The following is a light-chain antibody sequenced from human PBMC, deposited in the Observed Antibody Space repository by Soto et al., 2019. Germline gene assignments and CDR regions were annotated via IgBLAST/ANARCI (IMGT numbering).Light chain of an antibody. CDR2: DAS. V-gene: IGKV1-33*01. CDR3: QQYGTLIT. J-gene: IGKJ5*01. CDR1: QDIRKY. Sequence: DIQITQSPSTLAGSVGDRVTITCQATQDIRKYLNWYQQKPGKAPKLLIYDASSLETGVPSRFSGSGSGTDFTFTISSLQPEDFAVYYCQQYGTLITFGQGTRLEIK.